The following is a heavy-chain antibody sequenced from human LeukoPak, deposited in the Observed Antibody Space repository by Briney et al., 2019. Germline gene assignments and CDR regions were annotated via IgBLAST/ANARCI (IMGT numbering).Heavy chain of an antibody. V-gene: IGHV3-21*01. D-gene: IGHD5-12*01. CDR3: ARVNSDYDSVVDAFNI. CDR2: ISSSSSYI. CDR1: GFTFSSYS. J-gene: IGHJ3*02. Sequence: PGGSLRLSCAASGFTFSSYSMNWVRQAPGKGLEWVPSISSSSSYIYYADSVKGRFTISRDNAKNSLYLQMNSLRAEDTAVYYCARVNSDYDSVVDAFNIWGQGTMVTVSS.